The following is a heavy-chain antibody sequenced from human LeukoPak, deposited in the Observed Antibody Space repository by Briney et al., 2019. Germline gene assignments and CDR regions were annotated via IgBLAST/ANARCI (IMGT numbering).Heavy chain of an antibody. Sequence: KSSETLSLTCTVSGGSISSSNWWSWVRQPPGKGLEWIGRIFHSGTTDYKTSLKGRVNISADKSKNQFSLKLTSVTAADTAVYYCARLTPTTLPIYYYYMDVWGKGTTVTVSS. V-gene: IGHV4-4*02. CDR1: GGSISSSNW. D-gene: IGHD1-7*01. CDR2: IFHSGTT. J-gene: IGHJ6*03. CDR3: ARLTPTTLPIYYYYMDV.